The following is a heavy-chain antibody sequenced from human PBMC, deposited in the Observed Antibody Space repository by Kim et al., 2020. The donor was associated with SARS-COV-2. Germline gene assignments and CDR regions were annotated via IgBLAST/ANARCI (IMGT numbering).Heavy chain of an antibody. CDR2: ISYDGSNK. J-gene: IGHJ6*02. Sequence: GGSLRLSCAASGFTFSSYAMHWVRQAPGKGLEWVAVISYDGSNKYYADSVKGRFTISRDNSKNTLYLQMNSLRAEDTAVYYCARDYSSGYYGYHYYGMDVWGQGTTVTVSS. V-gene: IGHV3-30-3*01. D-gene: IGHD3-22*01. CDR3: ARDYSSGYYGYHYYGMDV. CDR1: GFTFSSYA.